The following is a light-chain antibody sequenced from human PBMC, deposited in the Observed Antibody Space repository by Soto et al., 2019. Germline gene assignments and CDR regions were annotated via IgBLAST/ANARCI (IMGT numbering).Light chain of an antibody. CDR1: QSVSSSY. CDR3: QQYGSSRGT. Sequence: EIVLTQSPGTLSLSPGERATLSCRASQSVSSSYLAWYQQKPGQAPRLLIYGASSRAPGIPDRFSGSGSGTGFTLTISRLEPEDLAVYYCQQYGSSRGTFGQGTKVEIK. J-gene: IGKJ1*01. CDR2: GAS. V-gene: IGKV3-20*01.